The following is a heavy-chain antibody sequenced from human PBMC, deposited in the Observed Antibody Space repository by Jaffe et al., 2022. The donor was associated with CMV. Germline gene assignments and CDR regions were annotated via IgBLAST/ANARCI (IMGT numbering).Heavy chain of an antibody. V-gene: IGHV1-46*01. CDR2: INPSGGII. CDR3: ARGTGDDSRGYRQGDDFDY. Sequence: QVQLVQSGAEVKKPGASVKVSCKASGYTFTTYYMHWVRQAPGQGLEWMGIINPSGGIINYAQKFQGRVTMTTDTSTSTVYMELRSLRSEDAAVYYCARGTGDDSRGYRQGDDFDYWGQGTLVTVSS. J-gene: IGHJ4*02. D-gene: IGHD3-22*01. CDR1: GYTFTTYY.